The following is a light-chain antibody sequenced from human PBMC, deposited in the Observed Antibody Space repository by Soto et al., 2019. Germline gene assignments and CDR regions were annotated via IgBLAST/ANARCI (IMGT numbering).Light chain of an antibody. CDR1: QTISND. CDR3: QQNNKWPLVT. CDR2: GAS. V-gene: IGKV3-15*01. J-gene: IGKJ4*01. Sequence: EVVMTQSPATVSVSPGEGVTLSCRASQTISNDLAWYQQKPGQAPRLLIYGASTRATGVPARFSGGGSGTEFTLAIGSLESEDFALYYCQQNNKWPLVTFGGGTKVEIK.